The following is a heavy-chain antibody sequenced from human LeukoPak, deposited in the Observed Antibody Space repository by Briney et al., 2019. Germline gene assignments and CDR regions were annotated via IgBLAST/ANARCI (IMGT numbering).Heavy chain of an antibody. CDR3: ARSYDFWSGYYKGRNAFDI. Sequence: QSLKISCKGSGYSFTSYWIGWVRQMPGKGLEWMGIIYPGDSDTRYSPSFQGQVTISADKSISTAYLQWSSLKASDTAMYYCARSYDFWSGYYKGRNAFDIWGQGTMVTVSS. CDR2: IYPGDSDT. J-gene: IGHJ3*02. CDR1: GYSFTSYW. V-gene: IGHV5-51*01. D-gene: IGHD3-3*01.